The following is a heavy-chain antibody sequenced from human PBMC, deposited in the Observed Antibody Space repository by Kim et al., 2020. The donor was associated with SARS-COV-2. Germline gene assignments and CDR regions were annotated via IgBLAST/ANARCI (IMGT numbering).Heavy chain of an antibody. D-gene: IGHD5-18*01. J-gene: IGHJ4*02. Sequence: GGSLRLSCAASGFTFNTYAFHWVRQVPGKGLEWVAVIAYDGGNRKYADSAKDRFTISRDNSKNTLYLEMNSLRPEDTAVYYCTRGVEFHWIPYFFNFWGQGTLVTVSS. V-gene: IGHV3-30-3*01. CDR1: GFTFNTYA. CDR2: IAYDGGNR. CDR3: TRGVEFHWIPYFFNF.